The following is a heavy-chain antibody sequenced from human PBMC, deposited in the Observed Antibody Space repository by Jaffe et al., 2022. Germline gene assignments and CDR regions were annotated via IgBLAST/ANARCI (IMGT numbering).Heavy chain of an antibody. CDR3: ARGDDYGDYVGY. CDR1: GGSISSGSYY. CDR2: IYTSGST. Sequence: QVQLQESGPGLVKPSQTLSLTCTVSGGSISSGSYYWSWIRQPAGKGLEWIGRIYTSGSTNYNPSLKSRVTISVDTSKNQFSLKLSSVTAADTAVYYCARGDDYGDYVGYWGQGTLVTVSS. D-gene: IGHD4-17*01. V-gene: IGHV4-61*02. J-gene: IGHJ4*02.